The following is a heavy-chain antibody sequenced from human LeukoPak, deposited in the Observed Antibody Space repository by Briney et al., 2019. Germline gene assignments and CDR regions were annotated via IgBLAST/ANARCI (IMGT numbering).Heavy chain of an antibody. CDR3: ARWPRMAAAGPYYYYYGMDV. CDR2: INHSGST. D-gene: IGHD6-13*01. V-gene: IGHV4-34*01. CDR1: GGSFSGYY. Sequence: SETLSLTCAVYGGSFSGYYWSWIRQPPGKGLEWNGEINHSGSTNYNPSLKSRVTISVDTSKNQFSLKLSSVTAADTAVYYCARWPRMAAAGPYYYYYGMDVWGQGTTVTVSS. J-gene: IGHJ6*02.